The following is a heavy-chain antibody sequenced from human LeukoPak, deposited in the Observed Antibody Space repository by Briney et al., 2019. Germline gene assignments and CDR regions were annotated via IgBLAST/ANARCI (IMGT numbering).Heavy chain of an antibody. Sequence: SETLSLTCNISGGSISSFYWSWIRQPAGKGLEWIGRLSTRGNTDYNPSLKSRVTLSVDTSNNQFSLKLSSVTAADTAVYYCASDSFYDSGGYFYYWGQGTLVTVSS. CDR2: LSTRGNT. CDR3: ASDSFYDSGGYFYY. CDR1: GGSISSFY. J-gene: IGHJ4*02. V-gene: IGHV4-4*07. D-gene: IGHD3-22*01.